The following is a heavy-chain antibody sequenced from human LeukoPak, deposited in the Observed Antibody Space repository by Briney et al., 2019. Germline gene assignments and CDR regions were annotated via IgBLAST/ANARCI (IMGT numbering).Heavy chain of an antibody. Sequence: SETLSLTCAVYGGSFSGCYWSWIRQPPGKGLEWIGEINHSGSTNYNPSLKSRVTISVDTSKNRFSLKLSSVTAADTAVYYCARFRFAVTLDYWGQGTLVTVSS. J-gene: IGHJ4*02. CDR2: INHSGST. D-gene: IGHD4-11*01. CDR1: GGSFSGCY. CDR3: ARFRFAVTLDY. V-gene: IGHV4-34*01.